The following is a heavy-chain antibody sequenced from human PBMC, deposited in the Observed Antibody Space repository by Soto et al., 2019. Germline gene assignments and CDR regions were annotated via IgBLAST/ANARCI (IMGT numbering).Heavy chain of an antibody. CDR3: ARDRYYYGSGSYSRGMDV. CDR1: GFTFSSYG. CDR2: IWYDGSNK. J-gene: IGHJ6*02. D-gene: IGHD3-10*01. V-gene: IGHV3-33*01. Sequence: GGSLRLSCAASGFTFSSYGMHWVRQAPGKGLEWVAVIWYDGSNKYYADSVKGRFTISRDNSKNTLYLQMNSLRAEDTAVYYCARDRYYYGSGSYSRGMDVWGQGTTVTVSS.